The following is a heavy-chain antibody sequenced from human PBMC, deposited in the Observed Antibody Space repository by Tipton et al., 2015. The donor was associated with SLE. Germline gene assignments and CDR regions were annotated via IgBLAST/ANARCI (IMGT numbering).Heavy chain of an antibody. CDR3: AKGSDYGDYTSFAEYFQH. CDR1: GGSISGGGYP. CDR2: LYQSGSI. V-gene: IGHV4-30-2*06. Sequence: TLSLTCTVSGGSISGGGYPWSWIRQSPGKGLEWIGSLYQSGSIHYNPSLENRVTISVDRSKNQFSLSLSSVTAADTAVYYCAKGSDYGDYTSFAEYFQHWGQGTLVIVSS. D-gene: IGHD4-17*01. J-gene: IGHJ1*01.